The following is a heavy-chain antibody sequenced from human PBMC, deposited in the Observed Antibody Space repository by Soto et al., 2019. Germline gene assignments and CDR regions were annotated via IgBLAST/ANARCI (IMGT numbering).Heavy chain of an antibody. Sequence: ASVKVSCKASGYTFTSYAMHWVRQAPGQRLEWMGWINAGNGNTKYSQKFQGRVTITRDTSASTAYMELSSLRSEDTAVYYCARDVRKLRYLDYWGQGTLVTVSS. CDR1: GYTFTSYA. V-gene: IGHV1-3*01. J-gene: IGHJ4*02. D-gene: IGHD3-9*01. CDR2: INAGNGNT. CDR3: ARDVRKLRYLDY.